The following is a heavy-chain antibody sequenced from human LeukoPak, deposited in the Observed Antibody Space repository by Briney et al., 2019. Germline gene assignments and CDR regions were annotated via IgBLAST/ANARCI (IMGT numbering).Heavy chain of an antibody. J-gene: IGHJ5*02. V-gene: IGHV4-38-2*02. CDR2: IYHSGST. Sequence: SETLSLTCTVSGYSISSGYYWGWIRQPPGKGLEWIGTIYHSGSTYYNLSLKSRVTISVDTSKNQFSLKLSSVTAADTAVYYCARGQARLSWFDPWGQGTLVTVSS. CDR3: ARGQARLSWFDP. CDR1: GYSISSGYY. D-gene: IGHD6-19*01.